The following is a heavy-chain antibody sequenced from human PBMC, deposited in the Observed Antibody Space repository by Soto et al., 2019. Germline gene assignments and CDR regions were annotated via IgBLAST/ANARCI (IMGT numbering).Heavy chain of an antibody. CDR1: GYTFTSYG. CDR2: ISAYNGNT. D-gene: IGHD3-22*01. Sequence: ASVKVSCKASGYTFTSYGISWVRQAPGQGLEWMGWISAYNGNTNYAQKLQGRVTMTIDTSTSTAYMELRSLRSDDTAVYYCAREVGYYDSSGPGTWGQGTVVTVSS. CDR3: AREVGYYDSSGPGT. J-gene: IGHJ5*02. V-gene: IGHV1-18*01.